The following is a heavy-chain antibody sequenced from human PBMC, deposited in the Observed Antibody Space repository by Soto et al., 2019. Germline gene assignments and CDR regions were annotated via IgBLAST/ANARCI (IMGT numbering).Heavy chain of an antibody. CDR1: GFTFSSYA. CDR3: AKEVDDYVWGSYRPYGAFDI. Sequence: GGSLRLSCAASGFTFSSYAMSWVRQAPGKGLEWVSAISGSGGSTYYADSVKGRFTISRDNSKNTLYLQMNSLRAEDTAVYYCAKEVDDYVWGSYRPYGAFDIWGQGTMVTVSS. V-gene: IGHV3-23*01. J-gene: IGHJ3*02. CDR2: ISGSGGST. D-gene: IGHD3-16*02.